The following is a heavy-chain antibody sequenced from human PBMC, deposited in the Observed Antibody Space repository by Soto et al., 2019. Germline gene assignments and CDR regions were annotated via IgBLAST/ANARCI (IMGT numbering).Heavy chain of an antibody. Sequence: TSETLSLTCTVSVDSITTYYWSWIRQPAGKGLEWIGRIDTSGNTNYNPSLKSRVTMSVDTSKKQFSLKLTSVTAADTAVYYCARYSNNWFQTEGRDVWGQVTT. J-gene: IGHJ6*02. D-gene: IGHD6-13*01. CDR2: IDTSGNT. CDR3: ARYSNNWFQTEGRDV. V-gene: IGHV4-4*07. CDR1: VDSITTYY.